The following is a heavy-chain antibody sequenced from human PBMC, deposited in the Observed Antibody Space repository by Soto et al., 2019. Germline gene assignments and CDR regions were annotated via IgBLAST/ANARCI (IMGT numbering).Heavy chain of an antibody. D-gene: IGHD1-1*01. CDR1: GFTFSGNW. CDR3: AGGIWNENAY. V-gene: IGHV3-74*01. J-gene: IGHJ4*02. CDR2: INPDGSNT. Sequence: VGSLRLSCAASGFTFSGNWMHWVRQAPGKGLLWVSRINPDGSNTDYADSVKGRFTISRDNAKNTLYLQMNSLRAEDTAVYYCAGGIWNENAYWGQGTLVTVSS.